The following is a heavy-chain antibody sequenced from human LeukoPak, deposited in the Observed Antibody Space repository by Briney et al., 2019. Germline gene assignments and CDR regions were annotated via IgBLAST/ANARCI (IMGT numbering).Heavy chain of an antibody. D-gene: IGHD6-13*01. CDR2: INHSGST. J-gene: IGHJ4*02. CDR1: GGSFSGYY. V-gene: IGHV4-34*01. Sequence: PSEPVSLTCAVYGGSFSGYYWSWIRQPPGKGLEWIGEINHSGSTNYNPSLKSRVTISVDTSKNQFSLKLSSVTAADTAVYYCARGFGSAAGTNLSYFDYWGQGSLVSVSS. CDR3: ARGFGSAAGTNLSYFDY.